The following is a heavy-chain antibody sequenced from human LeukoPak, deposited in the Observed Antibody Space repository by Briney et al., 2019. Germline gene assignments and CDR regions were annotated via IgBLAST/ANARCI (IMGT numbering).Heavy chain of an antibody. D-gene: IGHD2-2*01. Sequence: SETLSLTCTVSGYSISSGYYWGWIRPPPGKGLEWIGSIYHSGSTYYNLSLKSRVTISVDTSRNQFSLKLSSVTAADTAVYYCAEYCSSTSPACFWGQGTLVTVSS. CDR1: GYSISSGYY. J-gene: IGHJ4*02. CDR2: IYHSGST. V-gene: IGHV4-38-2*02. CDR3: AEYCSSTSPACF.